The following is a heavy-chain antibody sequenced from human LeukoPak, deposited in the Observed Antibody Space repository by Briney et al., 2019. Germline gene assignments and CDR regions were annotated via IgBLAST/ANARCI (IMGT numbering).Heavy chain of an antibody. V-gene: IGHV3-23*01. CDR1: GFTFSSYA. CDR3: TTLIGSPEDYSDT. J-gene: IGHJ5*02. D-gene: IGHD3-10*01. CDR2: ISGSGGST. Sequence: PGGSLRLSCAASGFTFSSYAMSWVRQAPGKGLEWVSAISGSGGSTYYADSVRGRFTISRDNSKNTLYLQMNSLRTEDTALYYCTTLIGSPEDYSDTWGQGVLVTVSS.